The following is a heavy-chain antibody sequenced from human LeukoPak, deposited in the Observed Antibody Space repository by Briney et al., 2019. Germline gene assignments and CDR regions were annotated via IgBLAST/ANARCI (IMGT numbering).Heavy chain of an antibody. CDR3: ARGPRLLWFGELLDYYYYYGMDV. J-gene: IGHJ6*02. CDR1: GYTFTSYY. CDR2: MNPNSGNT. V-gene: IGHV1-8*02. Sequence: ASVKVSCKASGYTFTSYYMHWVRQATGQGLEWMGWMNPNSGNTGYAQKFQGRVTMTRNTSISTAYMELSSLRSEDTAVYYCARGPRLLWFGELLDYYYYYGMDVWGQGTTVTVSS. D-gene: IGHD3-10*01.